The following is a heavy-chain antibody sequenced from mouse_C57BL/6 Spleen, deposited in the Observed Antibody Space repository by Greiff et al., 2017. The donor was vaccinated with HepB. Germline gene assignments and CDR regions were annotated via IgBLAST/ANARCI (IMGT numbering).Heavy chain of an antibody. CDR2: FYPGSGSI. CDR1: GYTFTEYT. D-gene: IGHD3-2*02. Sequence: QVHMKQSGAELVKPGASVKLSCKASGYTFTEYTIHWVKQRSGQGLEWIGWFYPGSGSIKYNEKFKDKATLTADKSSSTVYMELSRLTSEDSAVYFCARHEDRQLRDYYAMDYWGQGTSVTVSS. CDR3: ARHEDRQLRDYYAMDY. J-gene: IGHJ4*01. V-gene: IGHV1-62-2*01.